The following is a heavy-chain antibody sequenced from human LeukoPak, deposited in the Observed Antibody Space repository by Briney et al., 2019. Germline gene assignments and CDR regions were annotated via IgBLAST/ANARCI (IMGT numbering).Heavy chain of an antibody. J-gene: IGHJ3*02. D-gene: IGHD2-15*01. CDR2: ISGSVGST. CDR1: GFTFSSYS. V-gene: IGHV3-23*01. CDR3: AKFLGSGGSYDAFDI. Sequence: PGGSLRLSCAASGFTFSSYSMSWVRHAPGKGLEWVSAISGSVGSTYYADSVKGRFTISRDNSKNTLYLKMNSLRAEDTAVYYCAKFLGSGGSYDAFDIWGQGTMVTVSS.